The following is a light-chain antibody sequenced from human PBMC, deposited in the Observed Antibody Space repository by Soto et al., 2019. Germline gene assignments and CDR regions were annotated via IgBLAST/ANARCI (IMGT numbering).Light chain of an antibody. CDR3: SSYAGSYV. Sequence: QSVLTQPRSVSGSPGQSVTISCTGTSRDVGDYNYVSWYQRHPGKAPKLMIYAVSKRPSGVSDRFSGSKSGNTASLTISGLQAEDEADYYCSSYAGSYVFGTGTKVTVL. J-gene: IGLJ1*01. V-gene: IGLV2-11*01. CDR1: SRDVGDYNY. CDR2: AVS.